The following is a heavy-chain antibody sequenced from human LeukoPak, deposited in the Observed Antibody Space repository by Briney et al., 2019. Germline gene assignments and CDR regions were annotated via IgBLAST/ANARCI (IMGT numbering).Heavy chain of an antibody. CDR2: INTDTGNP. Sequence: ASVKVSCRASGYTFTSYAMNWVRQAPGQGLEWMGWINTDTGNPTYAQGFTGRFVFSLDTSVSTAYLQISSLKAEDTAVYYCARGSYCSSTSCYVEVGYYYYGMDVWGQGTTVTVSS. J-gene: IGHJ6*02. CDR1: GYTFTSYA. D-gene: IGHD2-2*01. V-gene: IGHV7-4-1*02. CDR3: ARGSYCSSTSCYVEVGYYYYGMDV.